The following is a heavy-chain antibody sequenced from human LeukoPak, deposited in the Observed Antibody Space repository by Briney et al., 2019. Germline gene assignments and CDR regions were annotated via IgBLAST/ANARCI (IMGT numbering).Heavy chain of an antibody. CDR2: ISISGGST. Sequence: PGASLRLSCSASGFTFSRYAMLWVRQAPGKGLEYVSAISISGGSTTYADSVKGRFTISRDNSNNTLYLQMSSLRDEDTAVYYCARGGWATAIDYLGQGTLVTVSS. CDR3: ARGGWATAIDY. J-gene: IGHJ4*02. D-gene: IGHD2-21*02. V-gene: IGHV3-64D*06. CDR1: GFTFSRYA.